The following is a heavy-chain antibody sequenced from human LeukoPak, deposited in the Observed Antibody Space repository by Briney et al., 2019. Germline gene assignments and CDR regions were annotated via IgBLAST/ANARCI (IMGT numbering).Heavy chain of an antibody. J-gene: IGHJ5*02. V-gene: IGHV4-4*08. CDR2: IYSSGST. CDR1: SGSISTYY. D-gene: IGHD6-19*01. CDR3: ARDLAVAVGWPSWFDP. Sequence: SETLSLTCTVSSGSISTYYWSWIRQPPGKGLEWIGYIYSSGSTNYNPSLKSRVTISLDTSKNQFSLKLSSVTAADTAVYYCARDLAVAVGWPSWFDPWGQGTLVTVSS.